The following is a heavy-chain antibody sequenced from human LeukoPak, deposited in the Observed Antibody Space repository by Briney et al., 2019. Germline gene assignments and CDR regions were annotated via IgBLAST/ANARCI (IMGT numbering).Heavy chain of an antibody. D-gene: IGHD6-19*01. CDR3: ARGVQTGSGWHFDY. Sequence: ASVKVSCKASGYTFTSYDINWVRQATGQGLEWMGWVNPNSGNTGYAQKFQGRVTTTRTTSISTDYMELSSLRSEDTAVYYCARGVQTGSGWHFDYWGQGTLVTVSS. J-gene: IGHJ4*02. CDR2: VNPNSGNT. V-gene: IGHV1-8*03. CDR1: GYTFTSYD.